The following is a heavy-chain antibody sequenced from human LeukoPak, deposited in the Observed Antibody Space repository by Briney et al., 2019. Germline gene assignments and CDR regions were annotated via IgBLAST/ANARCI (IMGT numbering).Heavy chain of an antibody. V-gene: IGHV4-34*01. J-gene: IGHJ5*02. Sequence: SETLSLTCAVYGGSFSGYYWSWIRQPPGKGLEWIGEIYHSGSTNYNPSLKSRVTISVDKSKNQFSLKLSSVTAADTAVYYCARANTYYYDSSGYHPYNWFDPWGQGTLVTVSS. D-gene: IGHD3-22*01. CDR1: GGSFSGYY. CDR2: IYHSGST. CDR3: ARANTYYYDSSGYHPYNWFDP.